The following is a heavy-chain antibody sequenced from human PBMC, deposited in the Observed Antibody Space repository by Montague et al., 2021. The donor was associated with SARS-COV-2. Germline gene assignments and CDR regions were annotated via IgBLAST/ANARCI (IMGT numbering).Heavy chain of an antibody. J-gene: IGHJ3*02. CDR2: IYTSGST. D-gene: IGHD3-22*01. V-gene: IGHV4-4*07. Sequence: SETLSLTCTVSGGSISSYYWNWIRQFAGKGLEWIGRIYTSGSTNYDPSLKSRVTMSVDTSKNQFSLKLSSVTAADTAVYYCARGALFYDSSVYYSDAFDIWGQGTMVTVSS. CDR1: GGSISSYY. CDR3: ARGALFYDSSVYYSDAFDI.